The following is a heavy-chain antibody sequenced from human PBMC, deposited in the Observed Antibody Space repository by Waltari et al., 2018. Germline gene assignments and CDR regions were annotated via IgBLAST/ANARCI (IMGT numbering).Heavy chain of an antibody. V-gene: IGHV1-69-2*01. D-gene: IGHD3-10*01. Sequence: EVQLLQSGPELKKPGRTVKIYCQGSGNRFTDHYKHWVQQAPGKGPQWMGLVDPEDGETIYADRFQGRVTITADTSTETAFMELSSLTSDDTAVYYCVTALGDRSSASRPFDVWGLGTLITVSS. CDR3: VTALGDRSSASRPFDV. CDR1: GNRFTDHY. J-gene: IGHJ3*01. CDR2: VDPEDGET.